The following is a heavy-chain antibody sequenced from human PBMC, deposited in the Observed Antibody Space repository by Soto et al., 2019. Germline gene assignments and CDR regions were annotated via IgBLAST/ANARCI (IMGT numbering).Heavy chain of an antibody. CDR3: ARDQLYYNDISGRPLNAFDV. D-gene: IGHD3-22*01. J-gene: IGHJ3*01. Sequence: PSETLSLTCTVSGGSISSSGFHWGWIRQPPGKGLEWVSYIGIGSSTKYYADSVKGRFTISRDNAKNSLYLQMNSLRAEDTAVYYCARDQLYYNDISGRPLNAFDVWGQGTMVTV. CDR1: GGSISSSG. CDR2: IGIGSSTK. V-gene: IGHV3-48*01.